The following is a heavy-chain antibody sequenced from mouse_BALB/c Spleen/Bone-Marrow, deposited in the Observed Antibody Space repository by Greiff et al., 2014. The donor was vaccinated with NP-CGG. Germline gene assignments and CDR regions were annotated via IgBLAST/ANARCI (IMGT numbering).Heavy chain of an antibody. Sequence: EVKLVESGGGLVQPGGSMKLSCVASGFTFSNYWMNWVRQSPEKGLEWVAEIRLKSNNYATHYAESVKGRFTISRDDSKSSVYLQMNNLRAEDTGIYYCTRRGYDRFAYWGQGTLVTVSA. V-gene: IGHV6-6*02. CDR2: IRLKSNNYAT. CDR3: TRRGYDRFAY. J-gene: IGHJ3*01. CDR1: GFTFSNYW. D-gene: IGHD2-2*01.